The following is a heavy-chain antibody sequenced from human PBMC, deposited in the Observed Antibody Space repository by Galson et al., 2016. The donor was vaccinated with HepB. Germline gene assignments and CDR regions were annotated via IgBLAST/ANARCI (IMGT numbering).Heavy chain of an antibody. J-gene: IGHJ4*02. CDR3: ARDFRGSKIRARHFDL. CDR2: ISSNRVYI. CDR1: GFPFGDYS. Sequence: SLRLSCATSGFPFGDYSMNWVRQAPGKGLEWVASISSNRVYINYGDSVKGRFTISRDNARNSLYLQMNSLRAEDTAVYYCARDFRGSKIRARHFDLGGQGTLVTVSS. V-gene: IGHV3-21*01. D-gene: IGHD3-10*01.